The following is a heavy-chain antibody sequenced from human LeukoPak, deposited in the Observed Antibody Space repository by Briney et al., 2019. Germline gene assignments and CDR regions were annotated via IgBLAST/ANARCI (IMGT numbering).Heavy chain of an antibody. CDR3: AKAQAADYNYYFDY. CDR2: ISVSGNT. Sequence: PGGSLRLSCVVSGFTFSSYSMNWVRQAPGKGLEWVSAISVSGNTYHADSVKGRFTISRDSSKNTLYLQMNSLRAGDAAVYYCAKAQAADYNYYFDYWGQGTLVTVSS. D-gene: IGHD1-1*01. V-gene: IGHV3-23*01. CDR1: GFTFSSYS. J-gene: IGHJ4*02.